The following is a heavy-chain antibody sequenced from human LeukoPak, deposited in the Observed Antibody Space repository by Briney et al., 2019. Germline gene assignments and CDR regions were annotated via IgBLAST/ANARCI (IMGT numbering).Heavy chain of an antibody. CDR3: ARRPLYSGSYST. Sequence: GGSLRLSCAASGFTFSSYAMHWVRQAPGKGLEWVSSISSSSSYICYADSVKGRFTISRDNAKNSLYLQMNSLRAEDTAVYYCARRPLYSGSYSTWGQGTLVTVSS. CDR1: GFTFSSYA. J-gene: IGHJ1*01. D-gene: IGHD1-26*01. V-gene: IGHV3-21*01. CDR2: ISSSSSYI.